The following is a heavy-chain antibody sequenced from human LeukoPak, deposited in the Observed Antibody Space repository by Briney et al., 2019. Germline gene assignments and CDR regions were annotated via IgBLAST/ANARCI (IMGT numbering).Heavy chain of an antibody. CDR1: GGSISSSSYY. J-gene: IGHJ3*02. Sequence: PSETLSLTCTVSGGSISSSSYYWGWLRQPPGKGLEWLGSIYYSGSTYYNPSLKSRVTISVDTSKNQFSLKLSSVTAADTAVYYCARGLAQWLVTWGGGAFDIWGQGTMVTVSS. D-gene: IGHD6-19*01. V-gene: IGHV4-39*01. CDR3: ARGLAQWLVTWGGGAFDI. CDR2: IYYSGST.